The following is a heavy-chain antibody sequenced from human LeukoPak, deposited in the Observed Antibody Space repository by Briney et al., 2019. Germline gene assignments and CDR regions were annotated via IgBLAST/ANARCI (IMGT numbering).Heavy chain of an antibody. CDR2: IYYSGST. CDR1: GGSISSYY. V-gene: IGHV4-59*01. Sequence: SETLSLTCTVSGGSISSYYWSWIRQPPGKGLEWIGYIYYSGSTNYNPSLKSRVTISVDTSKNQFSLKLSSVTAADTAVYYCARDSVVGAHYFDYWGQGTLVTVSS. D-gene: IGHD1-26*01. CDR3: ARDSVVGAHYFDY. J-gene: IGHJ4*02.